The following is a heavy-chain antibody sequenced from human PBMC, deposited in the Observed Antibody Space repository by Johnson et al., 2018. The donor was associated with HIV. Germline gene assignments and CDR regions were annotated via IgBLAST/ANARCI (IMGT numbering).Heavy chain of an antibody. CDR1: GFIFSSYG. V-gene: IGHV3-30*02. J-gene: IGHJ3*02. CDR2: TRYEGSNK. D-gene: IGHD5-18*01. Sequence: QVQLVESGGGVVQPGRSRRLSCAASGFIFSSYGMHWVRQAPGKGLEWVAFTRYEGSNKYYADSVKGRFTISRDHSKNTLYLQTNSLRREDTAVYYCARGKAWIQSWDDAFDIWGQGTVVTVSS. CDR3: ARGKAWIQSWDDAFDI.